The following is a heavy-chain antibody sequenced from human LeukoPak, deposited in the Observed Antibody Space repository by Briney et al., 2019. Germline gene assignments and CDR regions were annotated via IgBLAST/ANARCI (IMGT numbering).Heavy chain of an antibody. CDR1: GYTFTDYY. CDR2: INPTSGGT. V-gene: IGHV1-2*02. CDR3: ARDGAFDI. J-gene: IGHJ3*02. Sequence: ASVKVSCKASGYTFTDYYMHWVRQAPGQGLEWIGWINPTSGGTNHAQKFQGRATMTRDTSISTAYMELSRLTSDDTAMYYCARDGAFDIWGQGTMVTVSS.